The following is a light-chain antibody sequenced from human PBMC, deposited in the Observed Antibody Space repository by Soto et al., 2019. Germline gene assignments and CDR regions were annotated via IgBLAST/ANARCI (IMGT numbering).Light chain of an antibody. J-gene: IGLJ3*02. CDR2: GDS. CDR1: SSNIGAGYD. Sequence: QSVLTQPPSVSGAPGQRVTISCTGSSSNIGAGYDVHWYRQLPGTAPKLLMYGDSNRPSGVPDRFSGSKSGTSASLAITGLQAEDEADYYCQSYDSSLSASVFGVGTKVTVL. V-gene: IGLV1-40*01. CDR3: QSYDSSLSASV.